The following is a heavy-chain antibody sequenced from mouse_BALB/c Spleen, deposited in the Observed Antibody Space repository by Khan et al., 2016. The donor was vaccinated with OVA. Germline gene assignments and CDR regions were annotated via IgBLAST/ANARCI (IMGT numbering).Heavy chain of an antibody. CDR1: GYSITSDYA. CDR3: ASSIMAN. CDR2: ISYSGCT. V-gene: IGHV3-2*02. Sequence: EVQLQESGPGLVKPSQSLSLTCTVTGYSITSDYACNWIRTFPGNKLEWMGYISYSGCTSYTPSLKSRISITRDTSKNQFFLQMNSLTTEDTATYYCASSIMANWGQGTTLTVSS. J-gene: IGHJ2*01.